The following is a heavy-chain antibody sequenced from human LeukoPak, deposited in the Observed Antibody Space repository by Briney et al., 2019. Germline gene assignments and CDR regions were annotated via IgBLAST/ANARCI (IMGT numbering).Heavy chain of an antibody. D-gene: IGHD5-24*01. Sequence: SETLSLTCTVSGGSISTYYCSWIRQSPGKRLEWIGSVYYSGSTNYNPSLKSRVSISVDTSKNQFSLELSSVTAANTAVYYCAVNSTRHTFDIRGTGTMVTVSS. CDR2: VYYSGST. CDR1: GGSISTYY. J-gene: IGHJ3*02. CDR3: AVNSTRHTFDI. V-gene: IGHV4-59*08.